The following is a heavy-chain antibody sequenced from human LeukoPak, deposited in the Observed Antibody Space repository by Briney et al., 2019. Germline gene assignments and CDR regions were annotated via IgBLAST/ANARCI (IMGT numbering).Heavy chain of an antibody. V-gene: IGHV1-18*01. Sequence: ASVKVSCKASGDTFTSYGFTWVRQAPGQGLEWMGWISAYNGNTNYAQKLQGRITMTTDTSTTTVYMELRSLRSDDTAMYYCARGGACGPQGFDYWGQGTLVTVSS. CDR3: ARGGACGPQGFDY. D-gene: IGHD1-26*01. CDR1: GDTFTSYG. J-gene: IGHJ4*02. CDR2: ISAYNGNT.